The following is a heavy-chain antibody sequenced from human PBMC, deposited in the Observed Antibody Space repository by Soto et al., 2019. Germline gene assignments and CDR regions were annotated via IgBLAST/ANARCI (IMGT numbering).Heavy chain of an antibody. CDR3: ARDGEYTSGWYSFDS. CDR1: GASISDYY. D-gene: IGHD6-19*01. CDR2: VYVTGTT. V-gene: IGHV4-4*07. Sequence: SETLSLTCTVSGASISDYYWSWIRQPAGQALEWIGRVYVTGTTYFNLSLKGRVTMSVDTSNNQVSLKPSSVTAADSAIYYCARDGEYTSGWYSFDSWGPGTLVTVSS. J-gene: IGHJ5*01.